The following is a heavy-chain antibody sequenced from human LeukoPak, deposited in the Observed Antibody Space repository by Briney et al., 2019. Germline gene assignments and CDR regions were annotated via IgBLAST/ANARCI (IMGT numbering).Heavy chain of an antibody. CDR3: ARETYCSSTSCYTEVGDY. CDR1: GGTFSSYA. CDR2: IIPIFGTA. J-gene: IGHJ4*02. V-gene: IGHV1-69*13. Sequence: GASVKVSCKASGGTFSSYAISWVRQAPGQGLEWMGGIIPIFGTANYAQKFQGRVTITADESTSTTYMELSSLRSEDTAVYYCARETYCSSTSCYTEVGDYWGQGTLVTVSS. D-gene: IGHD2-2*02.